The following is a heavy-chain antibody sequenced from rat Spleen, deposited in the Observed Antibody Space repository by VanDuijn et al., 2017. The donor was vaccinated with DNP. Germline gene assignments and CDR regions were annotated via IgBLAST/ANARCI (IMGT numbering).Heavy chain of an antibody. CDR3: ARHEAVVFDD. J-gene: IGHJ2*01. Sequence: EVQLVESGGDLVQPGRSLKLSCVASGFSFSDYYMAWVRQAPKKGLEWVASISYEGSSTHYGDSVKGRFTISRDNAKSTLYLQMNSLRSDDAATYYCARHEAVVFDDWGQGVMVTVSS. CDR2: ISYEGSST. CDR1: GFSFSDYY. V-gene: IGHV5-22*01. D-gene: IGHD1-12*02.